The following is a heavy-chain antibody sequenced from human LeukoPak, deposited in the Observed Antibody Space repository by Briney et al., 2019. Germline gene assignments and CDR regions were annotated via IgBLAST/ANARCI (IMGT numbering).Heavy chain of an antibody. CDR1: GFTFSSYA. CDR3: VKNGALAVDYFQH. J-gene: IGHJ1*01. V-gene: IGHV3-23*01. D-gene: IGHD6-19*01. Sequence: GGSLRLSCAASGFTFSSYAMSWVRQAPGKGLEWVSGITTGGRPYYADSVKGRFTISRDNSKNTVYLQMNGLRAEDTAVYYCVKNGALAVDYFQHWGQGTLVTVSS. CDR2: ITTGGRP.